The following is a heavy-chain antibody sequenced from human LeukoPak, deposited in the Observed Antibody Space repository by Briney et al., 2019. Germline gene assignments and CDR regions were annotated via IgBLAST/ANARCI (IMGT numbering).Heavy chain of an antibody. J-gene: IGHJ5*02. CDR1: GGSISSSSYY. V-gene: IGHV4-39*07. CDR3: ARDTSLGAAGTGWFDP. D-gene: IGHD6-13*01. CDR2: IYYSGST. Sequence: SETLFLTCTVSGGSISSSSYYWGWIRQPPGKGLEWIGSIYYSGSTYYNPSLKSRVTISVDTSKNQFSLRLSSVAAADTAVYYCARDTSLGAAGTGWFDPWGQGTLVTVSS.